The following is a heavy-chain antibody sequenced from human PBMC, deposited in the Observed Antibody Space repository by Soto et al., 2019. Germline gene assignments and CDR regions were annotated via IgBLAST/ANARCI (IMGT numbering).Heavy chain of an antibody. CDR3: VRLLDS. CDR2: IKQDGSEK. J-gene: IGHJ4*02. V-gene: IGHV3-7*01. CDR1: GFTFTTYW. Sequence: GGSLRLSCAVSGFTFTTYWMSWVRQAPGKGLEWVANIKQDGSEKYYVDSVKGRFTISRDNAKNSLYLQMNSLRAEDTAVYYCVRLLDSWGQGTLVTVSS.